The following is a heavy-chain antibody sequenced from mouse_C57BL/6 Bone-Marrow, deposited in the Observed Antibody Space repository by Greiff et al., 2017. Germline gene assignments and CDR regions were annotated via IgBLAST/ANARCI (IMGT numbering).Heavy chain of an antibody. CDR1: GFNIKDDY. D-gene: IGHD2-3*01. Sequence: VQLKQSGAELVRPGASVKLSCTASGFNIKDDYIHWVKQRPEPGLEWIGWIDPEIGDTEYASKFQGKATITSDTSSNTAYLQLSSLTSEYTAVYDCSSFDGNYFDFWGQGTPLTVAS. CDR2: IDPEIGDT. J-gene: IGHJ2*01. V-gene: IGHV14-4*01. CDR3: SSFDGNYFDF.